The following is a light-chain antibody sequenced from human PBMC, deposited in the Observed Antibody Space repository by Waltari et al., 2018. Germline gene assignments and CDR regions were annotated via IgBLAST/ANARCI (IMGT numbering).Light chain of an antibody. CDR1: SSNIASNF. CDR3: AAWDDSLSGSYV. CDR2: SNS. V-gene: IGLV1-47*01. J-gene: IGLJ1*01. Sequence: QPVLTQPPSASGTPGQRVTIPCSGTSSNIASNFVYWYQQLPGAAPKLLIFSNSQRPSGVPARFSASKSGTSASLTISGLRSEDEADYYCAAWDDSLSGSYVFGTGTRVTVL.